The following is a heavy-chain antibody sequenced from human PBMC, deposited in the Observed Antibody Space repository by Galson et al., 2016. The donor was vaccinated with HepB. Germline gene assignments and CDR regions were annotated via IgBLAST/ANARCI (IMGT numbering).Heavy chain of an antibody. J-gene: IGHJ4*02. D-gene: IGHD3-22*01. CDR3: AKDVTQSYDTSGYYFDY. Sequence: SLRLSCAASGFTFSNYGMHWVRQAAGKGLEWVAVISDDGSNKYYADSVKGRFTISRDNSKNTLYLQMNSLRAGDTAVYYCAKDVTQSYDTSGYYFDYWGLGTLVTVSS. V-gene: IGHV3-30*18. CDR1: GFTFSNYG. CDR2: ISDDGSNK.